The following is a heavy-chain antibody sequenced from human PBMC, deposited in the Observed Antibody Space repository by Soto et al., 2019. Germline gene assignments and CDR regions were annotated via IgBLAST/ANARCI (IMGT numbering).Heavy chain of an antibody. Sequence: GGSLRLSCAASGFTFEDYGMSWVRQAPGKGLEWVSGINWNGGSTGYADSVKGRFTISRDNAKNSLYLQMNSLRAEDTALYHCARDQNSSGWYYAFDIWGQGTMVTVSS. D-gene: IGHD6-19*01. CDR3: ARDQNSSGWYYAFDI. V-gene: IGHV3-20*01. CDR2: INWNGGST. CDR1: GFTFEDYG. J-gene: IGHJ3*02.